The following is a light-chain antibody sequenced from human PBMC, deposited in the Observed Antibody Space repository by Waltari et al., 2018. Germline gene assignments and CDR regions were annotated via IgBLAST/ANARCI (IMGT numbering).Light chain of an antibody. J-gene: IGLJ1*01. V-gene: IGLV1-44*01. CDR1: RSNIGSNT. CDR2: ANN. Sequence: QSVLTQSPSASGTPGQRVTISCSGSRSNIGSNTANWYQHRPGTGPKLLIYANNQRPSGVPDRFSGSKSGTSASLAISGLQSEDEAYYFCATRDARLDGFVFGSGTEVTVL. CDR3: ATRDARLDGFV.